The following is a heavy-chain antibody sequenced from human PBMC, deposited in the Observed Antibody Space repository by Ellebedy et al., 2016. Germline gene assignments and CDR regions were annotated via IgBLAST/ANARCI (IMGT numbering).Heavy chain of an antibody. CDR1: GGTFSSYA. CDR2: IIPIFGTA. J-gene: IGHJ3*02. D-gene: IGHD3-22*01. Sequence: SVKVSXXASGGTFSSYAISWVRQAPGQGLEWMGGIIPIFGTANYAQKFQGRVTITADKSTSTAYMELSSLRSEDTAVYYCSLVVVITSYAFDIWGQGTMVTVSS. CDR3: SLVVVITSYAFDI. V-gene: IGHV1-69*06.